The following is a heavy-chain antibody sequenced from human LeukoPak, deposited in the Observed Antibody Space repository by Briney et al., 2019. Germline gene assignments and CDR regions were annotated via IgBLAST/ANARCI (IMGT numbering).Heavy chain of an antibody. V-gene: IGHV3-21*01. CDR2: ISSSSSYI. CDR1: GFTFSSYG. CDR3: ARGTTVVTPYFQH. Sequence: KPGGSLRLSCAASGFTFSSYGMHWVRQAPGKGLEWVSSISSSSSYIYYADSLKGRFTISRDNAKNSLYLQMNSLRAEDTAVYYCARGTTVVTPYFQHWGQGTLVTVSS. J-gene: IGHJ1*01. D-gene: IGHD4-23*01.